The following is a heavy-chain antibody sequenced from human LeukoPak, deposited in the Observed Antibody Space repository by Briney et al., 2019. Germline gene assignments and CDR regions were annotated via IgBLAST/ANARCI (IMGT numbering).Heavy chain of an antibody. CDR2: VSGSSRPI. V-gene: IGHV3-48*04. CDR3: ARAPREWLLGYYFDY. Sequence: GGSLRLSCAASGFTFGTYSLNRVRQAPGKGLEWISYVSGSSRPIYYADSVKGRFTISRDDAKNSLFLQMNSLRAEDTAVYYCARAPREWLLGYYFDYWGQGTLATVSS. CDR1: GFTFGTYS. J-gene: IGHJ4*02. D-gene: IGHD3-3*01.